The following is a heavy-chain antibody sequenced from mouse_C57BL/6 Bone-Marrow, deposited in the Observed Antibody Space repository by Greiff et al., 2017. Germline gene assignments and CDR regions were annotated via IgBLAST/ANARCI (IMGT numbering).Heavy chain of an antibody. V-gene: IGHV14-2*01. CDR3: TRSLIYCGTNY. CDR2: IDPEDGET. J-gene: IGHJ2*01. D-gene: IGHD1-1*01. Sequence: FQLQQSGAELVKPGASVKLSCTASAFNIKDSCIHWVKQRTKQGLEWIGRIDPEDGETKYAPTFQDKATITADTSSNTAYLQLSSLTSVDTAVYYCTRSLIYCGTNYWGQGTTLTVSS. CDR1: AFNIKDSC.